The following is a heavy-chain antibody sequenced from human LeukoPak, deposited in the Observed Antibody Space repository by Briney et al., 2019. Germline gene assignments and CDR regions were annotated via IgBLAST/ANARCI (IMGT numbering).Heavy chain of an antibody. D-gene: IGHD2-15*01. CDR3: ARAALQEAFDI. CDR2: IYGGGST. Sequence: GGSLRLSCAASGFTVSSNYMNWVRQAPGKGLEWVSVIYGGGSTYSADSVKSRFTISRDTSKNTLYLHMNSRRAEDTAVYYCARAALQEAFDIWGQGTMVTVYS. V-gene: IGHV3-53*01. CDR1: GFTVSSNY. J-gene: IGHJ3*02.